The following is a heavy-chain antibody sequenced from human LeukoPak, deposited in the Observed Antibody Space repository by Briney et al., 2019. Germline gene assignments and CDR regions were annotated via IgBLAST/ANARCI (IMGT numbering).Heavy chain of an antibody. CDR1: GGSISSYY. CDR3: VRDNGIAVAGPGWFDP. D-gene: IGHD6-19*01. CDR2: IYYSGST. V-gene: IGHV4-59*12. J-gene: IGHJ5*02. Sequence: SETLSLTCTVSGGSISSYYWSWIRQPPGKGLEWIGYIYYSGSTNYNPSLKSRVTISVDTSKNQFSLKLRSVSPADTAVYYCVRDNGIAVAGPGWFDPWGREPWSPSPQ.